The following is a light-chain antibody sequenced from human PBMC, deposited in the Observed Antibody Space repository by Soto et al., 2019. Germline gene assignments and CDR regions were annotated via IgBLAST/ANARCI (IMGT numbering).Light chain of an antibody. V-gene: IGKV3-20*01. CDR2: GAS. CDR1: QSFSSRY. J-gene: IGKJ1*01. Sequence: EIVLTQSPGTLSLSPGERATLSCRASQSFSSRYLAWYQQKPGQAPRLLIYGASSRATGIPDRFSGSASGTDFTLTISRLEPEDFVVYYCQQYGSSPRTFGPGTKVEIK. CDR3: QQYGSSPRT.